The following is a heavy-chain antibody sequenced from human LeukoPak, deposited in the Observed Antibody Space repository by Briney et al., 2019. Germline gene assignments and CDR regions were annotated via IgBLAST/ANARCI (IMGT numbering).Heavy chain of an antibody. CDR3: ARAQAYSGRIFDY. Sequence: SQTLSLTCAISGDSVSSNSAAWNWIRQSPSRGLEWLGRTYYKSKWYNEYAVSVKSRITINPDTSKNQFSLQLNSVTPEDTALYYCARAQAYSGRIFDYWGQGTLVTVSS. D-gene: IGHD1-26*01. CDR2: TYYKSKWYN. CDR1: GDSVSSNSAA. V-gene: IGHV6-1*01. J-gene: IGHJ4*02.